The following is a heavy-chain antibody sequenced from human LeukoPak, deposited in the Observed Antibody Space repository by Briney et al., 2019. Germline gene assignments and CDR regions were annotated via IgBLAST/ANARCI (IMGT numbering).Heavy chain of an antibody. V-gene: IGHV3-33*01. D-gene: IGHD2-15*01. Sequence: GGSLRLSCAASGFTFSSYGMHWVRQAPGKGLEWVAVIWYDGSNKYYADSVKGRFTISRDNSKNTLYLQMNSLRAEDTAVYYCAREVERSAGTYYYYYMDVWGKGTTVTASS. CDR2: IWYDGSNK. CDR3: AREVERSAGTYYYYYMDV. CDR1: GFTFSSYG. J-gene: IGHJ6*03.